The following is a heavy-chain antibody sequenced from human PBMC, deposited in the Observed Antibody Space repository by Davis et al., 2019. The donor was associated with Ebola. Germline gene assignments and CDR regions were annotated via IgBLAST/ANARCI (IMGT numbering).Heavy chain of an antibody. CDR1: GFTFSSYA. D-gene: IGHD2-21*01. CDR2: ISSNGGST. Sequence: PGGSLRLSCAASGFTFSSYAMHWVRQAPGKGLEYVSAISSNGGSTYYADSVKGRFTISRDNSKNTLYLQMGSLRAEDMAVYYCAREHESYCGGDCYSLHYYYGMDVWGQGTTVTVSS. V-gene: IGHV3-64*02. J-gene: IGHJ6*02. CDR3: AREHESYCGGDCYSLHYYYGMDV.